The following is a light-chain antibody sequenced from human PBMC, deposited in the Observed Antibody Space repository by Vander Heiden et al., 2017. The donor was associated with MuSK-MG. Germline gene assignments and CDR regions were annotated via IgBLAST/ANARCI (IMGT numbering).Light chain of an antibody. CDR3: QQDGSSPRT. J-gene: IGKJ2*01. V-gene: IGKV3-20*01. CDR2: GAS. CDR1: QSVSSSY. Sequence: ELVLTQSPGTLSLSPGERATLSCRASQSVSSSYLAWYQQKPGQAPRLLIYGASSRATGIPDRFRGSGSGTDFTRTISRLEPEDVAVYYCQQDGSSPRTFGQGTKLEIK.